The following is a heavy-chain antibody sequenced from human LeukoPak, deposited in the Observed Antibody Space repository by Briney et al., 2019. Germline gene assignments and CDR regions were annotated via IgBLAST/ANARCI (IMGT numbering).Heavy chain of an antibody. J-gene: IGHJ4*02. CDR1: GFTFSSYW. Sequence: GGSLRLSCAASGFTFSSYWMSWVRQAPGKGLEWVANIKQDGSEKYYVDSVKGRFTISRDNAKNSLYLQMNSLRAEDTAVYYCAKQREYYDSSPLYDYWGQGTPVTVSS. CDR2: IKQDGSEK. CDR3: AKQREYYDSSPLYDY. V-gene: IGHV3-7*01. D-gene: IGHD3-22*01.